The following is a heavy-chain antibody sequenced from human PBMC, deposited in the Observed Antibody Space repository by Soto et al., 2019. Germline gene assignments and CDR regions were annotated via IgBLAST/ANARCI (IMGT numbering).Heavy chain of an antibody. CDR1: GYILADYY. J-gene: IGHJ6*02. Sequence: QVKLVQSGAEVKTPGASVKVSCKASGYILADYYVHWVRQAPGQGLECMGWINANTGGTLYAQNLQGRVTMTRYTSIGTAYLDLSRLRSDDTAVYDCARGNSGMDVWGQGTTVTVSS. CDR2: INANTGGT. CDR3: ARGNSGMDV. V-gene: IGHV1-2*02.